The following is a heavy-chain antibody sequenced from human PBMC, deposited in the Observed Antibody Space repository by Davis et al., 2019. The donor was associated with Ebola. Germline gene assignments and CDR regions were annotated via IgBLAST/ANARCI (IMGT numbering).Heavy chain of an antibody. Sequence: HSQTLSLTCAISGDSVPSAGWNWIRQSPPSGLEWLGRTSYKSKWYNDYAVSVKRRITINPDPSKNQFSLQLNSVTPEDTALYYCARGWLRGGMDVWGEGTTVTV. J-gene: IGHJ6*02. D-gene: IGHD5-18*01. CDR3: ARGWLRGGMDV. V-gene: IGHV6-1*01. CDR2: TSYKSKWYN. CDR1: GDSVPSAG.